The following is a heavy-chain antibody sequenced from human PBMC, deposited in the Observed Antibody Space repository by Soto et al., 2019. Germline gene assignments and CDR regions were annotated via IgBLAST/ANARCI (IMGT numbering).Heavy chain of an antibody. CDR3: ARGSFFHVAF. CDR1: GFTFSTYA. J-gene: IGHJ4*02. V-gene: IGHV3-30-3*01. CDR2: ISSDGNTV. Sequence: GGSLRLSCAASGFTFSTYAMHWVRQAPGKGLEWVSLISSDGNTVYYADSVEGRFTISRDNSKNTMYLQMTFLGPEDTATYYCARGSFFHVAFWGQGTLVTVSS.